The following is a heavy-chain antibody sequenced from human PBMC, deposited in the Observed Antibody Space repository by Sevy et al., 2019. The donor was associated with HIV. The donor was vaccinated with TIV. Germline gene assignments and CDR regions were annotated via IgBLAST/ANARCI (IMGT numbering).Heavy chain of an antibody. CDR3: TTEYPSGPLDY. V-gene: IGHV3-15*04. Sequence: GGSLRLSCTASGFTFSNAWMTWVRQAPGKGLEWVGRIESKTDGGTTDYPAPVKGRFTISRDDSKNTLYLQMNSLKTEYTAVYFCTTEYPSGPLDYWGQGTLVTVSS. CDR1: GFTFSNAW. J-gene: IGHJ4*02. CDR2: IESKTDGGTT.